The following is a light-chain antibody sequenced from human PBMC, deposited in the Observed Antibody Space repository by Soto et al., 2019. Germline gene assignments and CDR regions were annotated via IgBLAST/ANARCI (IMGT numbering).Light chain of an antibody. Sequence: QSVLTQPASVSGSPGQSITISCTGTSSDVGGYNYVSWYQQHPGKAPKLMIYEVSSRPSGVSSRFSGSKSGNTASLTISGLQAEDEADYYCSSYASSSTLFGTGTKVTV. J-gene: IGLJ1*01. V-gene: IGLV2-14*01. CDR1: SSDVGGYNY. CDR3: SSYASSSTL. CDR2: EVS.